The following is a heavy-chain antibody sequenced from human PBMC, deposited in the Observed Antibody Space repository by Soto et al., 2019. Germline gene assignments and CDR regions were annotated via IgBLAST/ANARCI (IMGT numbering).Heavy chain of an antibody. CDR3: ARVLTFLSSAWYYYYGMDV. Sequence: ASVKVSCKASGYTFTSYDINWVRQATGQGLEWMGWMNPNSGNTGYAQKFQGRVTMARNTSISTAYMELSSLRSEDTAVYYCARVLTFLSSAWYYYYGMDVWGQGSTVPVSS. CDR2: MNPNSGNT. D-gene: IGHD3-3*02. CDR1: GYTFTSYD. V-gene: IGHV1-8*01. J-gene: IGHJ6*02.